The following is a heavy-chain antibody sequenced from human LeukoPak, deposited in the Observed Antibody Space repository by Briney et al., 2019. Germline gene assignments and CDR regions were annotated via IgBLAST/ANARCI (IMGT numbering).Heavy chain of an antibody. CDR1: GLTVSSYA. J-gene: IGHJ4*02. D-gene: IGHD3-22*01. V-gene: IGHV3-30-3*01. CDR3: ARGDVDYYDSSGYLALIDY. CDR2: ISYEGSSK. Sequence: GGSPTPSRALSGLTVSSYAMQCVPHAPGKRLEWVAVISYEGSSKYYAHSVKGRSTNSRDNSKNTLYLQMNSLRPEDTAVYYCARGDVDYYDSSGYLALIDYWGQGTLVTVPS.